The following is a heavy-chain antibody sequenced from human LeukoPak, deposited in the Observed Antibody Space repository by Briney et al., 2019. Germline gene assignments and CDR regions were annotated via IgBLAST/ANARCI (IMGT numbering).Heavy chain of an antibody. D-gene: IGHD6-19*01. CDR2: INPSGGST. CDR1: GYTFTSCY. Sequence: ASVKVSCEASGYTFTSCYMHWVRQAPGQGLEWMGIINPSGGSTSYAQKFQGRVTMTRDTSTSTVYMELSSLRSEDTAVYYCARDKSAVAVDYWGQGTLVTVSS. J-gene: IGHJ4*02. V-gene: IGHV1-46*01. CDR3: ARDKSAVAVDY.